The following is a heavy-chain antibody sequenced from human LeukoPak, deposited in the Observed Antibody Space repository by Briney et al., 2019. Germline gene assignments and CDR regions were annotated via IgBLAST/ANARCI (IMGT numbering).Heavy chain of an antibody. V-gene: IGHV1-8*01. CDR2: MNPNSGNT. D-gene: IGHD6-6*01. CDR1: GYTFTSYD. J-gene: IGHJ4*02. Sequence: GASVKVSRTASGYTFTSYDINWVRQATGQGLEWMGWMNPNSGNTGYAQKFQGRVTMTRETSTSTVYMELSSLRSEDTAVYYGARDWNSSYQRNFDYWGQGTLVTVSS. CDR3: ARDWNSSYQRNFDY.